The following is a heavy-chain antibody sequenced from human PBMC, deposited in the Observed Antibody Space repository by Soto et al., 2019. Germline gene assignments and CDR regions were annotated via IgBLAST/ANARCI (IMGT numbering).Heavy chain of an antibody. D-gene: IGHD3-22*01. J-gene: IGHJ4*02. V-gene: IGHV3-30*18. Sequence: GGSLRLSCAASGFTFSSYGMHWVRQAPGKGLEWVAVISYDGSNKYYADSVKGRFTISRDNSKNTLYLQMNSLRAEDTAVYYCAKGRYDSSGYRIDYWGQGTLVTVSS. CDR1: GFTFSSYG. CDR2: ISYDGSNK. CDR3: AKGRYDSSGYRIDY.